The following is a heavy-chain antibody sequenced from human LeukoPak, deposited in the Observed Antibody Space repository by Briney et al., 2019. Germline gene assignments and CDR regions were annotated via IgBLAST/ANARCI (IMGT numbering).Heavy chain of an antibody. J-gene: IGHJ4*02. CDR3: ARDLVVPAAIPADY. V-gene: IGHV1-69*01. Sequence: SVKVSCKASGGTFSSYAISWVRQAPGQGLEWMGGIIPIFGTANYAQKFQGRVTITADESTSTAYMELSSLRSEDTAAYYCARDLVVPAAIPADYWGQGTLVTVSS. CDR1: GGTFSSYA. D-gene: IGHD2-2*02. CDR2: IIPIFGTA.